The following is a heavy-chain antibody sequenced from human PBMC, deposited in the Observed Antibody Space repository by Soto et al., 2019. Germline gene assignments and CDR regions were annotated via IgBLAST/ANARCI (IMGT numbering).Heavy chain of an antibody. D-gene: IGHD3-3*01. Sequence: PADTLSLTCAVFGGFVNGYYWNWIRQPPGKGLEWIGGLNHTGGTHYNPSLKNRVCLSVDTAKNQFSLMLSSVTEADTAIYYCATRITVFGLLIPPFDPWGQGTQVTVSS. CDR3: ATRITVFGLLIPPFDP. J-gene: IGHJ5*02. CDR1: GGFVNGYY. CDR2: LNHTGGT. V-gene: IGHV4-34*01.